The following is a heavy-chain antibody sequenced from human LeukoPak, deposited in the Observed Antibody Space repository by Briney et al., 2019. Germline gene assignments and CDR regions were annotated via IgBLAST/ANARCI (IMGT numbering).Heavy chain of an antibody. CDR3: ARHARGTVVTIENTWLKP. V-gene: IGHV5-51*01. J-gene: IGHJ4*01. CDR2: IYPGDSDT. CDR1: GYIFSSYW. D-gene: IGHD1-26*01. Sequence: MHGESLKISCKGSGYIFSSYWIAWVRQMPGKGLEWMGIIYPGDSDTRYSPSFQGQVTISADKSISTAYLQWRSLKVSDTGMYYCARHARGTVVTIENTWLKPWGQGTRVTVSS.